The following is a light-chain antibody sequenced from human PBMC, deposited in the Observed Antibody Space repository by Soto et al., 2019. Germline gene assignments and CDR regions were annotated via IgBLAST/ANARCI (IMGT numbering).Light chain of an antibody. J-gene: IGKJ2*01. Sequence: AIQMTQSPSSLSASVGDRVTITCRTSQDIRSDLGWYQQKPGKAPKLLIYAAPSLQSGVPSRFSGSGSGSDFTLTISSLQPADFATYYCLQEYTYPYTFGQGTKLEIK. CDR3: LQEYTYPYT. CDR2: AAP. CDR1: QDIRSD. V-gene: IGKV1-6*01.